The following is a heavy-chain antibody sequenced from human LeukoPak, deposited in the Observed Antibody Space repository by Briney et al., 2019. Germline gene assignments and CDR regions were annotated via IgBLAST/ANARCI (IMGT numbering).Heavy chain of an antibody. CDR1: EFTFSGYW. CDR2: ISGIGGST. V-gene: IGHV3-23*01. CDR3: AKGGSSGYYPYFVDY. Sequence: QPGGSLRLSCAASEFTFSGYWMNWVRQAPGKGPEWVSGISGIGGSTYYADSVKGRFTISRDNSKGTLFLQMNSLRAEDTAVCYCAKGGSSGYYPYFVDYWGQGTLVTVSS. J-gene: IGHJ4*02. D-gene: IGHD3-22*01.